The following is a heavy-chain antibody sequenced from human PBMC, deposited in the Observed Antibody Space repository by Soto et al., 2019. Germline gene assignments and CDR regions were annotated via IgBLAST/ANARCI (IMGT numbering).Heavy chain of an antibody. CDR1: GGSITRNNHY. V-gene: IGHV4-39*01. Sequence: QLQLQESGPGLVKPSETLSLTCIVSGGSITRNNHYWGWIRQSPGKGLEWIGSILYSGSTNYNPSLKSRVTLSVETSKNQFSLKMSSATAADTALYYCARLGSSGWYQGSCFDYWGQGTLVTVSS. CDR3: ARLGSSGWYQGSCFDY. D-gene: IGHD6-19*01. J-gene: IGHJ4*02. CDR2: ILYSGST.